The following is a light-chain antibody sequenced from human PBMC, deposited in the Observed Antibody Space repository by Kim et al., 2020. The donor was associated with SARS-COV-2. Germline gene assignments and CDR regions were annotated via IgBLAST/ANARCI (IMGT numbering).Light chain of an antibody. CDR3: CSYAGRNILI. V-gene: IGLV2-23*01. CDR2: EAN. J-gene: IGLJ1*01. CDR1: RDVSGNNNL. Sequence: ITSSCSGTRDVSGNNNLFSYDQHHSDEPPTMIFSEANKRSSGTSDRFSGSKAGNTASLTISGHQAEDEADYYCCSYAGRNILIFGTGTKVTVL.